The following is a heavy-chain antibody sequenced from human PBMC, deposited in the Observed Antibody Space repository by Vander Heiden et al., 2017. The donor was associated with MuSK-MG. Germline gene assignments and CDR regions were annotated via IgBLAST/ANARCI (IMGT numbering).Heavy chain of an antibody. CDR1: GGSFSGYY. V-gene: IGHV4-34*01. D-gene: IGHD2-15*01. CDR2: INHSGST. Sequence: QVQLQQWGAGLLKPSETLSLTCAVYGGSFSGYYWSWIRQPPGKGLEWIGEINHSGSTNYNPSLKSRVTISVDTSKNQFSLKLSSVTAADTAVYYCARGLGYCSGGSCYFSWFDPWGQGTLVTVSS. CDR3: ARGLGYCSGGSCYFSWFDP. J-gene: IGHJ5*02.